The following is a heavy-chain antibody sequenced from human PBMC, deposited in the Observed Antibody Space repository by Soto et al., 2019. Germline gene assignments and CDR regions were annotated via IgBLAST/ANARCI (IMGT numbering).Heavy chain of an antibody. CDR2: LVTGNGET. J-gene: IGHJ5*02. V-gene: IGHV1-3*04. CDR3: ARQNRIGLWDL. D-gene: IGHD3-16*01. Sequence: ASVKVSCKASPGYTLTALHWVRRAPGQRLEWMGWLVTGNGETKYSQKFQGRVTFAWDTPASTAYLELSSLKSEDTALYYCARQNRIGLWDLWGQGTLVTVSS. CDR1: PGYTLTA.